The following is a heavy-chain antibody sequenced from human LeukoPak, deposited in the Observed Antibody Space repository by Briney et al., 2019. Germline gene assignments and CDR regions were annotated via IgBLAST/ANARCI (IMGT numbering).Heavy chain of an antibody. CDR2: ISYDGSNK. CDR1: GFTFSSYG. D-gene: IGHD5-12*01. V-gene: IGHV3-30*18. J-gene: IGHJ6*03. Sequence: GRSLRLSCAASGFTFSSYGMHWVRQAPGKGLEWVAVISYDGSNKYYADSVKGRFTISRDSSKNTLYLQMNSLRAEDTAVYYCAKDSNSADIVATKFYYYYYYMDVWGKGTTVTVSS. CDR3: AKDSNSADIVATKFYYYYYYMDV.